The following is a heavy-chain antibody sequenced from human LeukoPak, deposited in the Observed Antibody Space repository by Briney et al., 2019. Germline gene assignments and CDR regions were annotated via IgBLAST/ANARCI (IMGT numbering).Heavy chain of an antibody. J-gene: IGHJ4*02. Sequence: SETLSLTCAVSGYSISSGSWWGWLRQPPGKGLEWIAYIYYTGSTYYNLSLKSRVTMSVDTSKNQFSLRLSSVTAVDTAVYYCARLSHGANSEFDYWGQGTLVTVSS. CDR1: GYSISSGSW. CDR2: IYYTGST. D-gene: IGHD4-23*01. V-gene: IGHV4-28*01. CDR3: ARLSHGANSEFDY.